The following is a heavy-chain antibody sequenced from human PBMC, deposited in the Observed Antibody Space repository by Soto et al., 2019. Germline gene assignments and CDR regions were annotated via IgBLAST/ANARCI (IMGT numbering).Heavy chain of an antibody. CDR1: GGSFSGYY. J-gene: IGHJ5*02. V-gene: IGHV4-34*01. CDR3: ARRGSIRFLESALSFDP. D-gene: IGHD3-3*01. Sequence: SETLSLTCAVYGGSFSGYYWSWIRQPPGKGLEWIGEINHSGSTNYNPSLKSRVTISVDTSKNQFSLKLSSVTAADTAVYYCARRGSIRFLESALSFDPWGQGTLVTVSS. CDR2: INHSGST.